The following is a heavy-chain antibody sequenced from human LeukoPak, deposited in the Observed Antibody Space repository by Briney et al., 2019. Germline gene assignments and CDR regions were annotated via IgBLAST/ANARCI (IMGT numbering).Heavy chain of an antibody. Sequence: KPSETLSLTCTVSGGSISSYYWRWIRQPPGKGLEWIGYIYYSGSTNYNPSLKSRVTISVDTSKNQFSLKLSSVTAADTAVYYCARQDCSGGSCYNDALDIWGQGTMVTVSS. D-gene: IGHD2-15*01. CDR2: IYYSGST. CDR1: GGSISSYY. J-gene: IGHJ3*02. V-gene: IGHV4-59*08. CDR3: ARQDCSGGSCYNDALDI.